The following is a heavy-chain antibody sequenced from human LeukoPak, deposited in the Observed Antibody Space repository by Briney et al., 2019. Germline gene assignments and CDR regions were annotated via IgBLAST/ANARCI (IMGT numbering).Heavy chain of an antibody. V-gene: IGHV3-11*04. J-gene: IGHJ4*02. CDR1: GFTFSDYY. D-gene: IGHD6-19*01. CDR3: SRDPRLCDY. Sequence: PGGALRLSCAASGFTFSDYYMTWIRHAPGAGLETVAYISGSGSVIVYADSVKGRFTISRDNAQNSLYLQMNSLRDEDTAVYYCSRDPRLCDYSGQGTLVTVSS. CDR2: ISGSGSVI.